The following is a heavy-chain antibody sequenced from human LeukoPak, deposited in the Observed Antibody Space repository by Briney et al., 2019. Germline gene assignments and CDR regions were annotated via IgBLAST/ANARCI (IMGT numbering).Heavy chain of an antibody. CDR2: IDYGGTT. CDR1: GGSSGTYY. CDR3: ARAYGDYAAYWYFTL. J-gene: IGHJ2*01. D-gene: IGHD4/OR15-4a*01. V-gene: IGHV4-59*01. Sequence: SETLSLTCTVSGGSSGTYYWNWIRQPPGKGLEWIGYIDYGGTTSYNPSLKSRLSISLGTSQSQLPLRLTSVTTADTAVYYCARAYGDYAAYWYFTLWGRGTLVTVSS.